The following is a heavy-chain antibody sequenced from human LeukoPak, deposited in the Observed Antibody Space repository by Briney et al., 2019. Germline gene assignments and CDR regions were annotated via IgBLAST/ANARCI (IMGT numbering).Heavy chain of an antibody. Sequence: QPGGSLRLSCATSGFTFSTSWMHWVRQAPGKGLVGVSRISGDGTTTTYADSVKGRFTISRDNAKNTLFLQMNSLRVDDTAVYYCTRVRSSSWYDYWGQGALVTVSS. CDR2: ISGDGTTT. J-gene: IGHJ4*02. D-gene: IGHD6-13*01. CDR3: TRVRSSSWYDY. V-gene: IGHV3-74*01. CDR1: GFTFSTSW.